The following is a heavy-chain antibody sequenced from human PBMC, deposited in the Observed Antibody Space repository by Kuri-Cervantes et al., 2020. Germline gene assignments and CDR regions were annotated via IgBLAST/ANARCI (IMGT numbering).Heavy chain of an antibody. CDR2: INPNSGGT. Sequence: ASVKVSCKASGYTFTGYYMHWVRQAPGQGLEWMGWINPNSGGTNYAQKFQGRVTMTRDTSISTAYMELSRLRSDDTAVYYCARERIAVAGQLDYWGQGTLVTVSS. V-gene: IGHV1-2*02. CDR1: GYTFTGYY. J-gene: IGHJ4*02. D-gene: IGHD6-19*01. CDR3: ARERIAVAGQLDY.